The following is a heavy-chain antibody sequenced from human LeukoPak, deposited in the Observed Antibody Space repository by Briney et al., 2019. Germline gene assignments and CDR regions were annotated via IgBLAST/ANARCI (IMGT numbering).Heavy chain of an antibody. J-gene: IGHJ6*03. CDR1: GFTFSTYG. Sequence: GGSLRLSCAASGFTFSTYGIHWVRQAPGKGLEWVAFIRYDGTNKWYANSVKGRFTISRDNSKNILYQQMNSLRAEDTAVYHCAKDRDYGDYPSAYYYYMDVWGKGTTVTVSS. CDR2: IRYDGTNK. D-gene: IGHD4-17*01. V-gene: IGHV3-30*02. CDR3: AKDRDYGDYPSAYYYYMDV.